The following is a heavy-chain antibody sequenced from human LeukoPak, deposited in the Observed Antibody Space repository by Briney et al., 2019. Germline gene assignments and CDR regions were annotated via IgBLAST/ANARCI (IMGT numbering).Heavy chain of an antibody. CDR3: ARVAYCSGGSCYSAADLYYFDY. Sequence: ASVKVSCKASGYTFTGYYMHWVRQAPGQGLEWMGWINPNSGGTNYAQKFQGRVTMTRDTSISTAYMELSGLRSDDTAVYYCARVAYCSGGSCYSAADLYYFDYWGQGTLVTVSS. J-gene: IGHJ4*02. CDR1: GYTFTGYY. CDR2: INPNSGGT. D-gene: IGHD2-15*01. V-gene: IGHV1-2*02.